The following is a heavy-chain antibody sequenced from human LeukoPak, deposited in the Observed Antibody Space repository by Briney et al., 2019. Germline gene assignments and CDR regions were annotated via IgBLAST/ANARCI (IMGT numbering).Heavy chain of an antibody. V-gene: IGHV4-59*01. CDR2: IYYSGST. CDR3: ARGEPQTYYYGSGSHDI. CDR1: GGSISRYY. D-gene: IGHD3-10*01. J-gene: IGHJ3*02. Sequence: SETLSLTCTVSGGSISRYYWSWIRQPPGKGLEWIGYIYYSGSTNYNPSLKSRVTISVDTSKNQFSLKLSSVTAADTAVYYCARGEPQTYYYGSGSHDIWGQGTMVTVSS.